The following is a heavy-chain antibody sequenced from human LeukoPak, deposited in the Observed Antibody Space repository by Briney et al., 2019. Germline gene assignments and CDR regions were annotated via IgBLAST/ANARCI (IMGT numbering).Heavy chain of an antibody. CDR2: MNPNSGYT. J-gene: IGHJ4*02. CDR3: ARVAGSSDY. V-gene: IGHV1-8*03. CDR1: ASTFTSSD. Sequence: ASVKVSFKSSASTFTSSDFNWVRQATGQGLEWMGWMNPNSGYTGYAQKFQGRVTITRDTSISTVYMELSSLRSEDTAVYYCARVAGSSDYWGQGTLVTVSS. D-gene: IGHD6-19*01.